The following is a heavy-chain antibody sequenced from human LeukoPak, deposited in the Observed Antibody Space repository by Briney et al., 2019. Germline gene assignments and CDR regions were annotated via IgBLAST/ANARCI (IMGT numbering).Heavy chain of an antibody. CDR2: ISSSSSYI. Sequence: PGGSLRLSCAASGFTFSSYSMNSVPQAPGKGLEWVSSISSSSSYIYYADSVKGRFTISRDNAKNSLYLQMNRLRAEDTAVYYCARVGMVRGVIYYYYMVVWGKGTTVSVS. J-gene: IGHJ6*03. CDR1: GFTFSSYS. D-gene: IGHD3-10*01. V-gene: IGHV3-21*01. CDR3: ARVGMVRGVIYYYYMVV.